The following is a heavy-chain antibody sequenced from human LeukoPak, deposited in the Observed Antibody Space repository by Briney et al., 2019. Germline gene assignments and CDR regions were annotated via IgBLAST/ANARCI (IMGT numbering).Heavy chain of an antibody. V-gene: IGHV3-11*04. CDR2: ISSSGSTI. J-gene: IGHJ3*02. Sequence: GGSLRLSCTASGFTFSDYYMSWIRQAPGKGLEWVSYISSSGSTIYYADSVKGRFTISRDNAKNSLYLQMNSLRAEDTAVYYCARGYIAVARGDAFDIWGQGTMVTVSS. CDR1: GFTFSDYY. CDR3: ARGYIAVARGDAFDI. D-gene: IGHD6-19*01.